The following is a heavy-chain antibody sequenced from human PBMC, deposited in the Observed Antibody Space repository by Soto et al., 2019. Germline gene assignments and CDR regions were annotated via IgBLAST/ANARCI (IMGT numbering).Heavy chain of an antibody. J-gene: IGHJ5*02. D-gene: IGHD6-13*01. V-gene: IGHV4-59*01. CDR1: GGSISSYY. CDR3: ARAPLTYSSSWWGFDP. Sequence: SETLSLTCTVSGGSISSYYWSWIRQPPGKGLEWIGYIYYSGSTNYNPSLKSRVTISVDTSKNQFSLKLSSVTAADTAVYYCARAPLTYSSSWWGFDPWGQGTLVTVSS. CDR2: IYYSGST.